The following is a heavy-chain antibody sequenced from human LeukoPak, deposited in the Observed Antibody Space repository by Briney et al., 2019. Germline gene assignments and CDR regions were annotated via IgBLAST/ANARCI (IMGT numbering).Heavy chain of an antibody. CDR1: GHTFTGYY. D-gene: IGHD6-13*01. CDR3: ARDTPGIAAAGIDY. Sequence: GASVKVSCKASGHTFTGYYMHWVRQAPGQGLEWMGRINPNSGGTNYAQKFQGRATMTRDTSISTAYMELSRLRSDDTAVYYCARDTPGIAAAGIDYWGQGTLVTVSS. J-gene: IGHJ4*02. V-gene: IGHV1-2*06. CDR2: INPNSGGT.